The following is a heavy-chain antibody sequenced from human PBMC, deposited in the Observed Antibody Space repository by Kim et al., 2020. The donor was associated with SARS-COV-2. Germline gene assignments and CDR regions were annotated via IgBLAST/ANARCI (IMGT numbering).Heavy chain of an antibody. Sequence: SVKVSCKASGGTFSSYAISWVRQAPGQGLEWMGRIIPILGIANYAQKFQGRVTITADKSTSTAYMELSSLRSEDTAVYYCARGVWGSYRTYYYYGMDVWGQGTTVTVSS. CDR1: GGTFSSYA. CDR3: ARGVWGSYRTYYYYGMDV. D-gene: IGHD3-16*02. J-gene: IGHJ6*02. CDR2: IIPILGIA. V-gene: IGHV1-69*04.